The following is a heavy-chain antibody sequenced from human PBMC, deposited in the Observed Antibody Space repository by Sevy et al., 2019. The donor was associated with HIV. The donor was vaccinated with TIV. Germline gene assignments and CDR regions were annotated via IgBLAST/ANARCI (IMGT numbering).Heavy chain of an antibody. D-gene: IGHD2-2*01. CDR3: ARDGGCSSTSCLLYFDY. CDR1: GFTFSTYT. V-gene: IGHV3-21*01. J-gene: IGHJ4*02. Sequence: GGSLRLSCAASGFTFSTYTMNWVRQAPGKGLEWVSSISIGSSNIYYADSVKGRLTISRDNAKNSLYLQMNSLRAEDTAVYYCARDGGCSSTSCLLYFDYWGQGTPVTVSS. CDR2: ISIGSSNI.